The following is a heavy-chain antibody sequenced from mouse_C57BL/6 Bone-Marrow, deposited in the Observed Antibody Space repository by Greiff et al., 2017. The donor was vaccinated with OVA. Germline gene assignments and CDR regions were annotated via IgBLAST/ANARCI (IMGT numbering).Heavy chain of an antibody. CDR3: ARGENYYY. D-gene: IGHD2-1*01. CDR2: ISDGGSYT. V-gene: IGHV5-4*01. Sequence: EVHLVESGGGLVKPGGSLKLSCAASGFTFSSYAMSWVRQTPEKRLEWVATISDGGSYTYYPDNVKGRFTITRDNTKNNLYLQMSHLKSEDTAMYYCARGENYYYWGQGTTLTVSS. J-gene: IGHJ2*01. CDR1: GFTFSSYA.